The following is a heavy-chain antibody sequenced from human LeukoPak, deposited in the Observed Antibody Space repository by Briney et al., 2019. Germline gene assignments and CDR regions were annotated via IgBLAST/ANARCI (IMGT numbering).Heavy chain of an antibody. V-gene: IGHV1-2*02. CDR2: INPKSGGT. J-gene: IGHJ4*02. D-gene: IGHD6-19*01. CDR1: GYMFTDHY. Sequence: GASVKVSCKASGYMFTDHYMHWVRQAPGQGLEWMGWINPKSGGTNYAQKFQGRVTMTRDTSINTGYMDLSGLRSDDTAVYFCARDLGEIAMAGMFSTQSHFDRWGQGTLVTVSS. CDR3: ARDLGEIAMAGMFSTQSHFDR.